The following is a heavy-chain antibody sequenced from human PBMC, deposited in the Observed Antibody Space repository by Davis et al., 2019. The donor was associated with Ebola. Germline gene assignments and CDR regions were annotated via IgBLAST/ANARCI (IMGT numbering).Heavy chain of an antibody. CDR1: GYTVGSDF. CDR2: RHSGSGI. J-gene: IGHJ5*02. D-gene: IGHD3-10*01. CDR3: ATRGS. V-gene: IGHV3-53*01. Sequence: GESLKISCSVSGYTVGSDFMIWARQAPGKGLEWLSMRHSGSGIFYADSARGRFTISADTSKNTLYLQMNSLRVDDTAIYYCATRGSWGQGTLVTVSS.